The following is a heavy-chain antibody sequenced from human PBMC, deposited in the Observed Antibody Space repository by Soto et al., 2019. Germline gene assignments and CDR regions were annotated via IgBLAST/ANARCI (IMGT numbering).Heavy chain of an antibody. D-gene: IGHD3-10*01. CDR3: ARVSGIYYYGMDV. CDR1: GGSISSGDYY. V-gene: IGHV4-30-4*01. CDR2: IYYSGST. J-gene: IGHJ6*02. Sequence: SETLSLTCTVSGGSISSGDYYWSWIRQPPGKGLEWIGYIYYSGSTYYNPSLKSRVTISVDTSKNQFSLKLSSVTAADTAVYYCARVSGIYYYGMDVWGQGTKVTVSS.